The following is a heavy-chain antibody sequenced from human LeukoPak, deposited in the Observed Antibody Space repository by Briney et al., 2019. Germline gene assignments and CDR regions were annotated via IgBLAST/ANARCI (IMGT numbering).Heavy chain of an antibody. V-gene: IGHV3-48*01. Sequence: AGGSLRLSCADSGFNFGIYSLNWVRQAPGKGLEWLSYISAGSTIYYADSVKGRFTISRDNANNLLYLQMNSLRAEDTAVYYCARDLFGTYDSDYWDQGILVTVSS. D-gene: IGHD5-12*01. CDR3: ARDLFGTYDSDY. CDR1: GFNFGIYS. CDR2: ISAGSTI. J-gene: IGHJ4*02.